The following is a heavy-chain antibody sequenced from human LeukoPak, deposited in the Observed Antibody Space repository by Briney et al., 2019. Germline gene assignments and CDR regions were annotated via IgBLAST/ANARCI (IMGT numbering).Heavy chain of an antibody. CDR3: ARPIAVAGTNPAQGFDP. J-gene: IGHJ5*02. D-gene: IGHD6-19*01. Sequence: SETLSLTCTVFGGSISSSSYYWGWIRQPPGKGLEWIGSIYYSGSTYYNPTLKSRVTISVDTSKNQFSLKLSSVTAADTAVYYCARPIAVAGTNPAQGFDPWGQGTLVTVSS. CDR1: GGSISSSSYY. V-gene: IGHV4-39*01. CDR2: IYYSGST.